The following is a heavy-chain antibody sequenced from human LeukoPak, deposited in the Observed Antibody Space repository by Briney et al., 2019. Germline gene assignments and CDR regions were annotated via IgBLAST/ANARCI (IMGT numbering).Heavy chain of an antibody. D-gene: IGHD6-19*01. Sequence: ASVKVSCKASGYTFTSYYMHWVRQAPGQGLEWMGIINPSGGSTSYAQKFQGRVTMTRDTSISTAYMELSRLRSDDTAVYYCARSSGWCDSWPGGHIDYWGQGTLVTVSS. CDR3: ARSSGWCDSWPGGHIDY. V-gene: IGHV1-46*01. J-gene: IGHJ4*02. CDR2: INPSGGST. CDR1: GYTFTSYY.